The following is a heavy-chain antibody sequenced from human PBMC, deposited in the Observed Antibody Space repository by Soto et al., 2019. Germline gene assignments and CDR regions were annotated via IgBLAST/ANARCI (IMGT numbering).Heavy chain of an antibody. CDR1: GFTFSSYG. CDR3: ARGVVYYYDSSGYFDY. D-gene: IGHD3-22*01. J-gene: IGHJ4*02. Sequence: GGSLRLSCAASGFTFSSYGMHWVRQAPGKGLEWVAVIWYDGSNKYYADSVKGRFTISRDNSKNTLYLQMNSLRAEDTAVYYCARGVVYYYDSSGYFDYWGQGTMVTVS. CDR2: IWYDGSNK. V-gene: IGHV3-33*01.